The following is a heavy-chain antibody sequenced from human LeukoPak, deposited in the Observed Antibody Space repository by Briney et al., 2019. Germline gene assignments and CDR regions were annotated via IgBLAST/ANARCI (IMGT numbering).Heavy chain of an antibody. CDR1: GFTFSSYA. V-gene: IGHV3-23*01. J-gene: IGHJ6*03. D-gene: IGHD3-9*01. CDR2: ISGSGGST. CDR3: AKTYYDILTGSLYYYYMDV. Sequence: GGSLRLSCAASGFTFSSYAMSWVRQAPGKGLEWVSAISGSGGSTYYADSVKGRFTISRDNSKNTLYLQMNSLRAEDTAVYYCAKTYYDILTGSLYYYYMDVWGKGTTVTVSS.